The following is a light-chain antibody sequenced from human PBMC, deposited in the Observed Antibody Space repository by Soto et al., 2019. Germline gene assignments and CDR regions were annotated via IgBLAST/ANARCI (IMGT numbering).Light chain of an antibody. CDR2: EIY. CDR1: QSVRNHY. CDR3: QQYGGSSRR. J-gene: IGKJ1*01. Sequence: IVLTQPPDTPSLSPGERVTLSCRASQSVRNHYLAWYQQKPGQAPRLLIYEIYRRANGIPDRFSGSGSGIAFPHTIRRLEPEDFAVYLYQQYGGSSRRFGLGTEV. V-gene: IGKV3-20*01.